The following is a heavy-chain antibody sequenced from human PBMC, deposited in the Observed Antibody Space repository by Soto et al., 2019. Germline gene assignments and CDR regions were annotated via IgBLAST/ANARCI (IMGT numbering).Heavy chain of an antibody. CDR2: ISYDGSNK. D-gene: IGHD6-13*01. CDR3: AKDIAAAGTSEY. J-gene: IGHJ4*02. V-gene: IGHV3-30*18. CDR1: GFTFSSYG. Sequence: GGSLRLSCAASGFTFSSYGMHWVRQAPGKGLEWVAVISYDGSNKYYADSVKGRFTISRDNSKNTLYLQMNSLRAEDTAVYYCAKDIAAAGTSEYWGQGTLVTVSS.